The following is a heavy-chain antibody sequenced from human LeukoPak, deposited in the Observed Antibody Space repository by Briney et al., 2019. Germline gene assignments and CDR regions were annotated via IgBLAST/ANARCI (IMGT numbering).Heavy chain of an antibody. CDR1: GFTFSSYT. D-gene: IGHD3-16*01. CDR2: ISSSGGST. V-gene: IGHV3-23*01. Sequence: PGGSLRLSCAASGFTFSSYTMSWVRQAPGKGLEWVSTISSSGGSTYYADSVKGRFTISRDNSKNTLYLQMNSLRAEDTAVYYCARDVGSFDYWGQGTLVTVSS. J-gene: IGHJ4*02. CDR3: ARDVGSFDY.